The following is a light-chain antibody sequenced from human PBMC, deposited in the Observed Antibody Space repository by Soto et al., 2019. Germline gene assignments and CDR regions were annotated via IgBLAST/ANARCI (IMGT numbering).Light chain of an antibody. CDR3: SSYTSSNTLV. V-gene: IGLV1-40*01. Sequence: QSVLTQPPSVSGAPGQRVTISCAGSSSHIGATYDIHWYQQLPGAAPRLLIYGNSNRPSGVPDRFAGSKSGTSASLAIIGLQSEDEADYYCSSYTSSNTLVFGGGTKLTVL. CDR2: GNS. J-gene: IGLJ2*01. CDR1: SSHIGATYD.